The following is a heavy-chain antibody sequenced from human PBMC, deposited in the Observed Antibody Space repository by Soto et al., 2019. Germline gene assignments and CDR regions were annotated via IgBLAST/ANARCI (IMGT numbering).Heavy chain of an antibody. CDR2: INPNTGNT. Sequence: QVQLVQSGGEVKKPGASVKGSCKASGYTFTSYDINWVRQATGQWLEWMGCINPNTGNTGYAQKFQGRVTMTRNTSISTAYMELSSLRSEDTALYYCAREITGKFPNWGQGTLVTVSS. CDR1: GYTFTSYD. J-gene: IGHJ4*02. D-gene: IGHD1-20*01. V-gene: IGHV1-8*01. CDR3: AREITGKFPN.